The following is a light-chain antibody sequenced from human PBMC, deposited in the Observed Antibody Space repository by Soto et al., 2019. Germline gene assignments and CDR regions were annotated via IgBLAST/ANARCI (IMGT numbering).Light chain of an antibody. V-gene: IGKV3-20*01. J-gene: IGKJ5*01. CDR1: QSVSSSY. CDR3: QQYNNWPFIT. Sequence: IVLTQSPGSLSLSPGERATLSCRASQSVSSSYLAWYQQKPGQAPRLLIYGASSRATGIPDRFSGRGSGTDFTLTISRLEPEDFAVYYCQQYNNWPFITFGQGTRLEI. CDR2: GAS.